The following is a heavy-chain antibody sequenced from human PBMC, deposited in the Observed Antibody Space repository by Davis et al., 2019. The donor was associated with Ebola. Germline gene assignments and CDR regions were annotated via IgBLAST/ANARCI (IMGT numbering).Heavy chain of an antibody. V-gene: IGHV4-39*01. Sequence: SETLSPTCTVPGGSISSSSYYWGWIRQPPGKGLEWIGSIYYSGSTYYNPSLKSRVTISVDTSKNQFSPKLSSVTAADTAVYYCAAVGAIDIWGQGTMVTVSS. CDR1: GGSISSSSYY. CDR2: IYYSGST. J-gene: IGHJ3*02. CDR3: AAVGAIDI. D-gene: IGHD6-19*01.